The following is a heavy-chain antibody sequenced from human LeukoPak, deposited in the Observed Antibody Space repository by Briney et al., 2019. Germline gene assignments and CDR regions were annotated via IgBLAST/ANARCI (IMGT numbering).Heavy chain of an antibody. CDR1: GFTFSSYW. CDR2: INSDGSAT. CDR3: TRDHGLDV. Sequence: GGSLRLSCAASGFTFSSYWMSWVRQAPGKGLMWVSQINSDGSATSCADPVKGRCTISRDNAKNMLYLEMNSLRVEDTAVYFCTRDHGLDVWGQGTTITVSS. J-gene: IGHJ6*02. V-gene: IGHV3-74*01.